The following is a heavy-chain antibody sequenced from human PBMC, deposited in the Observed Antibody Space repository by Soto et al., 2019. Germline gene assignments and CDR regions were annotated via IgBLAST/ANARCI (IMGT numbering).Heavy chain of an antibody. CDR1: GYSFTSYW. CDR2: IDPSDSYT. Sequence: PGGSLKISCKGPGYSFTSYWISWVRQMPGKGLEWMGRIDPSDSYTNYSPSVQGHVTISADKSISTSYLQWSSLKASDTAMYYCARPLSNSGNTPPGYWGQGTLVTVSS. J-gene: IGHJ4*02. D-gene: IGHD5-12*01. V-gene: IGHV5-10-1*01. CDR3: ARPLSNSGNTPPGY.